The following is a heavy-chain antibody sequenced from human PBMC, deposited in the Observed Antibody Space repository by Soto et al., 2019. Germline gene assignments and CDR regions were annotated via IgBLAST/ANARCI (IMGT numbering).Heavy chain of an antibody. V-gene: IGHV3-21*01. CDR2: ISSSSSYI. D-gene: IGHD6-19*01. CDR3: ARDVTAVADLEATTGREHYGMDF. Sequence: NPGGSLRLSCAASGFTFSSYSMNWVRQAPGKGLEWVSSISSSSSYIYYADSVKGRFTISRDNAKNSLYLQMNSLRAEDTAVYYCARDVTAVADLEATTGREHYGMDFRGQGTTVTVSS. CDR1: GFTFSSYS. J-gene: IGHJ6*02.